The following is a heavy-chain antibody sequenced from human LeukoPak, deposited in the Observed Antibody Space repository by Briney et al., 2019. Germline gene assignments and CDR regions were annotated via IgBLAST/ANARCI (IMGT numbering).Heavy chain of an antibody. D-gene: IGHD3-22*01. J-gene: IGHJ4*02. CDR2: INHSGST. CDR3: ARGRDYDSSGYNSYYFDY. CDR1: GGPFSGYY. V-gene: IGHV4-34*01. Sequence: SETLSLTCAVYGGPFSGYYWSWIRQPPGKGLEWIGEINHSGSTNYNPSLKSRVTISVDTSKNQFSLKLSSVTAADTAVYYCARGRDYDSSGYNSYYFDYWGQGTLVTVSS.